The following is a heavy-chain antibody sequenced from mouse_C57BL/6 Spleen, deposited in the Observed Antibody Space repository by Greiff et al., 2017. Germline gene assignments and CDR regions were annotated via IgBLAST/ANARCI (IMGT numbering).Heavy chain of an antibody. CDR1: GFTFSDAW. Sequence: EVKVEESGGGLVQPGGSMKLSCAASGFTFSDAWMDWVRQSPEKGLEWVAEIRNKANNHATYYAESVKGRFTISRDDSKSSVYLQMNSLRAEDTGIYYFTHYSNYVDAMDYWGQGTSVTVSS. CDR2: IRNKANNHAT. D-gene: IGHD2-5*01. CDR3: THYSNYVDAMDY. J-gene: IGHJ4*01. V-gene: IGHV6-6*01.